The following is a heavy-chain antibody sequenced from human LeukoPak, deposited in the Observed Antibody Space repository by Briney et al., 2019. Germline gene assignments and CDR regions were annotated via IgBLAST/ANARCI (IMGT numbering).Heavy chain of an antibody. CDR2: ITNSDSSV. Sequence: GGSLRLSCAASGFTFSDYFMSWIRQAPGKGLEWVSYITNSDSSVYYADSVQGRFTISRDNAKNSLYLQMNSLRAEDTAVYYCARDQGGYCSSTSCQVGWGQGTLVTVSS. D-gene: IGHD2-2*01. J-gene: IGHJ4*02. CDR1: GFTFSDYF. V-gene: IGHV3-11*04. CDR3: ARDQGGYCSSTSCQVG.